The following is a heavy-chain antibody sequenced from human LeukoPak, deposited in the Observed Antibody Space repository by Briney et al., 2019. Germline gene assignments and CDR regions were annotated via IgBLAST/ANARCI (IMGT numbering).Heavy chain of an antibody. CDR3: ARDRVAGRQDNWFDP. D-gene: IGHD6-19*01. V-gene: IGHV1-18*01. Sequence: ASVKVSCKASGYTFTSYGISWVRQAPGQGLEWMGWISAYDGNTNYAQKLQGRVTMTTDTSTSTAYMELRSLRSDDTAVYYCARDRVAGRQDNWFDPWGQGTLVTVSS. J-gene: IGHJ5*02. CDR2: ISAYDGNT. CDR1: GYTFTSYG.